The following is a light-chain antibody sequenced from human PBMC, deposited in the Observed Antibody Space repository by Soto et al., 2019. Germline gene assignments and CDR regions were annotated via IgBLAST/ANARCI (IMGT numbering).Light chain of an antibody. CDR3: QHYNNGLDT. CDR1: QSVLTN. CDR2: GAS. Sequence: EILVTPSPAILSVSPGERVTLSCSASQSVLTNLAWYQQKLGQAPRLLIYGASTRATGVPARFSGSGSGTEFILTISSLQSEDFEVYYCQHYNNGLDTFGGGTKVDIK. V-gene: IGKV3-15*01. J-gene: IGKJ4*01.